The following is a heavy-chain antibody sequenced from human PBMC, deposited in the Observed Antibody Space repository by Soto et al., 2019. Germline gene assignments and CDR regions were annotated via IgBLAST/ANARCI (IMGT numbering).Heavy chain of an antibody. CDR3: AKGWDDY. D-gene: IGHD1-26*01. CDR2: ISSSGGST. CDR1: GFTFSSYT. J-gene: IGHJ4*02. V-gene: IGHV3-23*01. Sequence: EVQLLESGGGLVQPGGSLRLSCAASGFTFSSYTMSWVRQGPGKGLEWVSGISSSGGSTVYADSVKGRFTISRDNLKNTLYLQMNSLRAEDTAVYYCAKGWDDYWGQGTPVTVSS.